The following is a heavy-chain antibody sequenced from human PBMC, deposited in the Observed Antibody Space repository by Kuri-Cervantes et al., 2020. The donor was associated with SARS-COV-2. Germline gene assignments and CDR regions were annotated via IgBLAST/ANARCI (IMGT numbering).Heavy chain of an antibody. CDR3: ARAHSDLSNVLLWFGEKLRFDP. D-gene: IGHD3-10*01. CDR2: SSGSGGGT. CDR1: GFTFSSYA. V-gene: IGHV3-23*01. Sequence: GGSLRLSCAASGFTFSSYAISWVRQPPGKGLECVSASSGSGGGTYYADSVKGRFTISRDNSKNTLYLQMNSLRAEDTAVYYCARAHSDLSNVLLWFGEKLRFDPWGQGTLVTVSS. J-gene: IGHJ5*02.